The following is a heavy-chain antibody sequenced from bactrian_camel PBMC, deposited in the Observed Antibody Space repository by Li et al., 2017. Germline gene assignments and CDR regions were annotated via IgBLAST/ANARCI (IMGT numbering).Heavy chain of an antibody. Sequence: HVQLVESGGGSVQAGGSQRLSCEGAGYAFCVGWFRQDSGKEREGVAAISTGSGRTYYADSVKGRFTISHDNDKHSLYLQMNALLPEDTGTYFCAARSQPGVVPPLVETSYNRWGQGTQVTVS. CDR3: AARSQPGVVPPLVETSYNR. CDR2: ISTGSGRT. V-gene: IGHV3S1*01. J-gene: IGHJ4*01. CDR1: GYAFCV. D-gene: IGHD2*01.